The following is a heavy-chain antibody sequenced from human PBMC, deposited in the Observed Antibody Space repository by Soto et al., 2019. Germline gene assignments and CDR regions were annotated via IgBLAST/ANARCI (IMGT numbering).Heavy chain of an antibody. CDR3: AGDPPATDYYDSSGYLDY. CDR1: GYTFTSYG. CDR2: ISAYNGNT. D-gene: IGHD3-22*01. V-gene: IGHV1-18*04. Sequence: GASVKVSCKASGYTFTSYGISWVRQAPGQGLEWMGWISAYNGNTNYAQKLQGRVTMTTDTSTSTAYMELRSLRSDDTAVYYCAGDPPATDYYDSSGYLDYWGQGTLVTVSS. J-gene: IGHJ4*02.